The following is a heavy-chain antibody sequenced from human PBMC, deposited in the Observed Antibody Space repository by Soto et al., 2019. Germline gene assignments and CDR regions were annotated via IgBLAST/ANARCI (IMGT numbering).Heavy chain of an antibody. CDR2: INGDGSFT. CDR1: AFPFKNHW. J-gene: IGHJ4*02. Sequence: GGSLRLSCAASAFPFKNHWMHWVRQVPGKGPVWVSRINGDGSFTSYADAVKGRFTISRDNAKNTLSLQMNSLRAEDTAVYYCAREIYDDYDGSGFDHWGQGTLVTVSS. V-gene: IGHV3-74*01. CDR3: AREIYDDYDGSGFDH. D-gene: IGHD3-22*01.